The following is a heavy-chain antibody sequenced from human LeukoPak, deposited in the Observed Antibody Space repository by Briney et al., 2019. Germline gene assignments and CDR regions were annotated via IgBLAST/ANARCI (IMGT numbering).Heavy chain of an antibody. CDR1: GFTFRTYS. CDR3: AKCSGGNCYHSDDH. D-gene: IGHD2-15*01. CDR2: ISSGSRYI. V-gene: IGHV3-21*01. J-gene: IGHJ5*02. Sequence: GGSLRLSCAASGFTFRTYSMNWVRQAPGKGLEWVSSISSGSRYIYYADSVKGRFTISRDNAKDSLYLQMNSLRAEDTAVYYCAKCSGGNCYHSDDHWGQGTLVTVSP.